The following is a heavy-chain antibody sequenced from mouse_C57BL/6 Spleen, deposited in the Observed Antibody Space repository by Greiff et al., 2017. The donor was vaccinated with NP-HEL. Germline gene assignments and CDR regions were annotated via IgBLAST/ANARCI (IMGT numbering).Heavy chain of an antibody. V-gene: IGHV1-15*01. CDR2: IDPETGGT. J-gene: IGHJ3*01. CDR1: GYTFTDYE. Sequence: QVQLQQSGAELVRPGASVTLSCKASGYTFTDYEMHWVKQTPVHGLEWIGAIDPETGGTAYNQKFKGKAILTADKSSSPAYMELRSLTSEDSAVYYCTTTMVTRAWFAYWGQGTLVTVSA. D-gene: IGHD2-2*01. CDR3: TTTMVTRAWFAY.